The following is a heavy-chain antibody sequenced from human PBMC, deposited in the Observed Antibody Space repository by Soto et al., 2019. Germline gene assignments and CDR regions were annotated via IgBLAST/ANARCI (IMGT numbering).Heavy chain of an antibody. CDR3: ASRRGLRSAFFDY. D-gene: IGHD3-16*01. J-gene: IGHJ4*02. Sequence: PSETLSLTCTVSGGSISSGGYYWSWIRQHPGKGLEWIGYIYYSGSTNYNPSLKSRVTISVDTSKNQFSLKLSSVTAADTAVYYCASRRGLRSAFFDYWGQGTLVTVSS. V-gene: IGHV4-61*08. CDR1: GGSISSGGYY. CDR2: IYYSGST.